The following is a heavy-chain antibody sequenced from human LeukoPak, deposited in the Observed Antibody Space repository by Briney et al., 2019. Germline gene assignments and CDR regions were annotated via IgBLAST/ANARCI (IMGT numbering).Heavy chain of an antibody. CDR1: GYTFTSYG. Sequence: ASVKLSCKASGYTFTSYGISWVRQAPGQGLEWMGWISAYNGNTNYAQKLQGRVTMTTDTSTSTAYMELRSLRSDDTAVYYCAREMRYSSGWYSDYWGQGTLVTVSS. D-gene: IGHD6-19*01. V-gene: IGHV1-18*01. CDR2: ISAYNGNT. J-gene: IGHJ4*02. CDR3: AREMRYSSGWYSDY.